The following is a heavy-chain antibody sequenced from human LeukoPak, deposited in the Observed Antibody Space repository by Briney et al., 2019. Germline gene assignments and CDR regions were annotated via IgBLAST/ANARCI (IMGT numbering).Heavy chain of an antibody. D-gene: IGHD5-24*01. CDR3: GRSYQGRDFDY. Sequence: GSLRLSCTVSGFTVSSNSMSWIRQPPGKGLEWIGSIYYSGSTYYNPSLKSRVTMSVDTSKNQFSLKLSSVTAADTAVCYCGRSYQGRDFDYWGQGILVTVSS. CDR2: IYYSGST. J-gene: IGHJ4*02. V-gene: IGHV4-59*04. CDR1: GFTVSSNS.